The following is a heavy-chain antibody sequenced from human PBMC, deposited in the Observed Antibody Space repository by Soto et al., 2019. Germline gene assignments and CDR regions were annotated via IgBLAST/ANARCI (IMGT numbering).Heavy chain of an antibody. J-gene: IGHJ4*02. CDR2: IHLGGTT. D-gene: IGHD6-19*01. CDR1: GDSITSSAW. CDR3: ARQLRTDYSSGWSFDY. V-gene: IGHV4-4*02. Sequence: PSETLSLTCAVSGDSITSSAWWSCVRQPPGKGLEWIGEIHLGGTTNYNPSLKSRVTISVDKSKNQFSLMLNSVTAADTAVYYCARQLRTDYSSGWSFDYWGQGNLVTVS.